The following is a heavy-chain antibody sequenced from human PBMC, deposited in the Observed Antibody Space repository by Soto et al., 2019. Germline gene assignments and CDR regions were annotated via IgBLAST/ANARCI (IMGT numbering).Heavy chain of an antibody. CDR3: AGRDCSGTNCYYLDYYYMDV. J-gene: IGHJ6*03. V-gene: IGHV4-59*08. Sequence: QVQLQESGPGLVRPSETLSLTCTVSGGSFSSYYWTWIRQSPGKGLEWIGYIYYSGSTDYNPSLRGRLATSIDTSKNQFYMRLNSMTAEDTAVYYCAGRDCSGTNCYYLDYYYMDVWGKGTTVTVSS. CDR1: GGSFSSYY. D-gene: IGHD2-2*01. CDR2: IYYSGST.